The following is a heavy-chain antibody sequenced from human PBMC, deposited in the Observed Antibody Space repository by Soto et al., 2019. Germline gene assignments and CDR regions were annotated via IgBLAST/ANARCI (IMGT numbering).Heavy chain of an antibody. V-gene: IGHV1-18*04. CDR1: GYTFTSYG. J-gene: IGHJ6*02. CDR2: ISAYNGNT. CDR3: ARDIDILTGYHYYGMDV. Sequence: QVQLVQSGAEVKKPGASVKVSCNASGYTFTSYGISWVRQAPGQGLEWMGWISAYNGNTNYAQKLQGRVTMTTDTSTSTAYMELRSLRSDDTAVYYCARDIDILTGYHYYGMDVWGQGTTVTVSS. D-gene: IGHD3-9*01.